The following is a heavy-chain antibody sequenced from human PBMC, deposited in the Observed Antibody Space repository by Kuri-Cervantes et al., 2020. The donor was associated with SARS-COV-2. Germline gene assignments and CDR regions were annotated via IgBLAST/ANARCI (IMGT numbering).Heavy chain of an antibody. V-gene: IGHV3-74*01. J-gene: IGHJ6*02. Sequence: GGSLRLSCAASGFTFSSYWMHWVRQAPGKGLVWVSRINSGGSSTSYADSVKGRFTISRDNSKNTLYLQMSSLRAEDTAVYYCVKDECSSTSCYTGGYYYYYYGMDVWGQGTTVTVSS. CDR3: VKDECSSTSCYTGGYYYYYYGMDV. D-gene: IGHD2-2*02. CDR1: GFTFSSYW. CDR2: INSGGSST.